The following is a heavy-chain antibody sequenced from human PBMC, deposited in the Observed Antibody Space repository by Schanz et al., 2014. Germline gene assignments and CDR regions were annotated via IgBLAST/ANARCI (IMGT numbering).Heavy chain of an antibody. V-gene: IGHV3-23*04. CDR1: GFTFSSYA. D-gene: IGHD6-19*01. J-gene: IGHJ4*02. CDR2: IRGSGGGT. CDR3: ASHPSGWFIGHCDY. Sequence: EVQLVESGGGLVKPGGSLRLSCAASGFTFSSYAMSLVRQPPGKGLEWVSSIRGSGGGTDYADSVKGRFTISRDNSKNTLYLEMNSLRVKDTAVYYCASHPSGWFIGHCDYWGQGTLVTVSS.